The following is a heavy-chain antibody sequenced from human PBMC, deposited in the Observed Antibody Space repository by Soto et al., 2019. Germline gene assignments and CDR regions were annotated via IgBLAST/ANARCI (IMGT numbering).Heavy chain of an antibody. CDR3: ARGPTPSWSSYRFSYFDS. CDR2: ISYSGYT. Sequence: SETLSLTCTVSGASISSAAYYWSWIRQRPGEGLEWIGFISYSGYTFQNPSLRSRLLLSVATSKNQFSLELSFVTAADTAVYYCARGPTPSWSSYRFSYFDSWGPGSLVTVSS. V-gene: IGHV4-31*03. J-gene: IGHJ4*01. CDR1: GASISSAAYY. D-gene: IGHD3-16*02.